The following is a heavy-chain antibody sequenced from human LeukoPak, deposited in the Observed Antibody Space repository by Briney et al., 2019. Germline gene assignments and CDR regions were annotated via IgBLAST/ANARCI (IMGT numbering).Heavy chain of an antibody. Sequence: GGSLRLSCAASGFPFSSYGMHWVRQAPGKGLEWVAFIRYDGSNTYYADSVKGRFTISRDNSKNTLYLQMNSLRAEDTAVYYCAKSVTTMVRGYFDYWGQGTLVTVSS. CDR3: AKSVTTMVRGYFDY. CDR2: IRYDGSNT. D-gene: IGHD3-10*01. V-gene: IGHV3-30*02. CDR1: GFPFSSYG. J-gene: IGHJ4*02.